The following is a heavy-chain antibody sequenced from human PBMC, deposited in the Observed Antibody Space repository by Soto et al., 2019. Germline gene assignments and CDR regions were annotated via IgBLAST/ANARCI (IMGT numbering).Heavy chain of an antibody. J-gene: IGHJ4*02. CDR2: ISIGGSEP. CDR3: VREYTGYLNFDY. D-gene: IGHD5-12*01. Sequence: GGSLRLSCAGSGLTFSSSWMHWVRQAPGKGLVWVSRISIGGSEPYYADSVKGRFTISRDNARNTLYLQMDSLRAEDTAVYFCVREYTGYLNFDYWGQGTLVTVSS. CDR1: GLTFSSSW. V-gene: IGHV3-74*01.